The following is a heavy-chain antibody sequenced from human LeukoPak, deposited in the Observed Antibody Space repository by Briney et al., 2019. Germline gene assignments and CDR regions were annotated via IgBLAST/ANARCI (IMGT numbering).Heavy chain of an antibody. CDR3: ARGKSHVVDAFDI. J-gene: IGHJ3*02. Sequence: SETLSLTCTISGGSVSDYYWSWIRQSPGKGLEWIGYIYYTGSTTYNPSLKSRVTMSADTSKNQFSLNLNSVTAEDTAVYYCARGKSHVVDAFDIWGQGTMVTVSS. D-gene: IGHD2-15*01. V-gene: IGHV4-59*02. CDR2: IYYTGST. CDR1: GGSVSDYY.